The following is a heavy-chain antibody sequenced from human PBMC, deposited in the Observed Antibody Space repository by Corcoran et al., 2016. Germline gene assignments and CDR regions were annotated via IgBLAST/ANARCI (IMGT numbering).Heavy chain of an antibody. Sequence: EVQLVESGGGLVKPGGSLRLSCAASGFTFSNAWMSWVRQAPGKGLEWVGRIKSKTGGGTTDYAAPVKDRFTIPRDDSKNTLYLQMNGLRTEDTAVYYCAPLMGGIVGTTRADYWGQGTLVTVSS. V-gene: IGHV3-15*01. CDR2: IKSKTGGGTT. CDR1: GFTFSNAW. CDR3: APLMGGIVGTTRADY. D-gene: IGHD1-26*01. J-gene: IGHJ4*02.